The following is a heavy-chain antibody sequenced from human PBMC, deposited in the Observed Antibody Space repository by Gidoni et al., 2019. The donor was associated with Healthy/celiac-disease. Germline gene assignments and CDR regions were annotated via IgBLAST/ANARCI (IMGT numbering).Heavy chain of an antibody. J-gene: IGHJ6*02. CDR3: ARWGRGAVPPHYYYGMDV. Sequence: QVQLVQSGAAVKKPGASVKVSCKASGYTFTGYYIHWVRQAPGQGPEWMAWINPNSGGTNYAQKFQGRVTVTRDSSISTAYMEVTRLRSDDTAVYYCARWGRGAVPPHYYYGMDVWGRGTTVTVS. V-gene: IGHV1-2*02. CDR1: GYTFTGYY. D-gene: IGHD3-16*01. CDR2: INPNSGGT.